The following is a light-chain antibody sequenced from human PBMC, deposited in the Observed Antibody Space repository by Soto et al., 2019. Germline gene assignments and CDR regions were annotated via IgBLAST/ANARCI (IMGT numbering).Light chain of an antibody. CDR1: QSVSTY. Sequence: ELLLTQYPATLSLSPGERATLSCRASQSVSTYLAWYQQKPGQAPRLLIYDASNRATGIPARFSGSGSATDFTLTSSSLGPEDFAVYYCQQRSSWITFCQGTRLEV. CDR2: DAS. CDR3: QQRSSWIT. V-gene: IGKV3-11*01. J-gene: IGKJ5*01.